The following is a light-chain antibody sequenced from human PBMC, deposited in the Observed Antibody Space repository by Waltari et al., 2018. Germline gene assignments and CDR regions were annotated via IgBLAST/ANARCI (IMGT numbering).Light chain of an antibody. Sequence: QSVLTQPPSVSGAPGQRVSISCTGSGSNLGAGYDVHWYQQHPGKAPKLLIYGTSTRPPGVPDRCFGYQAGTSAALAITALQAEDEAEYYCQSYDTSLSVVVGGGTKLTVL. CDR3: QSYDTSLSVV. V-gene: IGLV1-40*01. CDR1: GSNLGAGYD. J-gene: IGLJ2*01. CDR2: GTS.